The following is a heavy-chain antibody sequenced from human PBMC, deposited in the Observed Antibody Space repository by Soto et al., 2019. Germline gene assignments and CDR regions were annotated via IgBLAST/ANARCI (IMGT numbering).Heavy chain of an antibody. Sequence: PGGSLRLSCAASGFSFSSYAMNWVRQAPGKGLEWVSSINGSGDSTYYADSVKGRFTISRDNSKNTLSLQMSSLGAGDTAVYYCVDGGEWSFNFDYWGQGTLVTVSS. CDR1: GFSFSSYA. CDR3: VDGGEWSFNFDY. D-gene: IGHD2-8*01. V-gene: IGHV3-23*01. CDR2: INGSGDST. J-gene: IGHJ4*02.